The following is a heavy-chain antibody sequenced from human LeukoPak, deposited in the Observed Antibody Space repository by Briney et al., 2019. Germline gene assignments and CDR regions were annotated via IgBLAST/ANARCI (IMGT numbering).Heavy chain of an antibody. V-gene: IGHV3-9*01. CDR3: ARVGNRGKSGYFDY. CDR2: ISWNSGSI. J-gene: IGHJ4*02. CDR1: GFTFDDYA. D-gene: IGHD3-10*01. Sequence: GRSLRLSCAASGFTFDDYAMHWVRQAPEKGLEWVSGISWNSGSIGYADSVKGRFTISRDNSKNTLYLQMNSLRAEDTAVYYCARVGNRGKSGYFDYWGQGTLVTVSS.